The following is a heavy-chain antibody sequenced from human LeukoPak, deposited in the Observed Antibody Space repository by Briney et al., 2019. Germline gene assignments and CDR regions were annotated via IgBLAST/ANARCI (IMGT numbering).Heavy chain of an antibody. J-gene: IGHJ4*02. CDR1: GFTFDDYG. V-gene: IGHV3-20*04. CDR3: ARVRVSVYYGSGSYPYYFDY. CDR2: INWNGGST. Sequence: PGGSLRLSCAASGFTFDDYGISWVRQAPGKGLEWVSGINWNGGSTGYADSVKGRFTISRDNAKNSLYLQMNSLRAEDTALYYCARVRVSVYYGSGSYPYYFDYWGQGTLVTVSS. D-gene: IGHD3-10*01.